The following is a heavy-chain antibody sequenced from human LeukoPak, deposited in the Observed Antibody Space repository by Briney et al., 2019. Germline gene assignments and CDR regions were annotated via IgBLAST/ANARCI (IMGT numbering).Heavy chain of an antibody. Sequence: SETLSLTCTVSGGSISSYYGSWIRQPAGKGLEWIARIYTGGSTNYNTSLRSRVTMSVDTSKNQFSLKLSSVTAADTAVYYCARDYYDTSGLLTKYYFDYWGQGTLVTVSS. D-gene: IGHD3-22*01. CDR1: GGSISSYY. J-gene: IGHJ4*02. CDR2: IYTGGST. CDR3: ARDYYDTSGLLTKYYFDY. V-gene: IGHV4-4*07.